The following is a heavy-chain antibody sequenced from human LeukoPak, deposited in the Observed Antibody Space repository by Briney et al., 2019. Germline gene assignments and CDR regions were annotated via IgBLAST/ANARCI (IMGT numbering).Heavy chain of an antibody. D-gene: IGHD4-17*01. CDR3: ARDLTVTAENNWFDP. Sequence: SETLSLTCTVSGGSINSYYRGWIRQPPGEGLEWIGSIYHSGSTYYNPSLKSRVTISVDTSKNQFSLKLSSVTAADTAVYYCARDLTVTAENNWFDPWGQGTLVTVSS. V-gene: IGHV4-38-2*02. J-gene: IGHJ5*02. CDR1: GGSINSYY. CDR2: IYHSGST.